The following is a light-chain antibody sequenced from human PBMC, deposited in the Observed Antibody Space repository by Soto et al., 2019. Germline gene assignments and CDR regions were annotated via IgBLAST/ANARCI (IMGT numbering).Light chain of an antibody. Sequence: QSALTQPASVSGSPGQSLTISCTGTSSDVGGYNYVSWYQHHPGKAPKLMIYEVSNRPSGVSNRFSGSKSGNTASLTISGLQTEDEADYYCSSYTTSSTRIFGGGTKLTVL. CDR3: SSYTTSSTRI. V-gene: IGLV2-14*01. CDR1: SSDVGGYNY. CDR2: EVS. J-gene: IGLJ2*01.